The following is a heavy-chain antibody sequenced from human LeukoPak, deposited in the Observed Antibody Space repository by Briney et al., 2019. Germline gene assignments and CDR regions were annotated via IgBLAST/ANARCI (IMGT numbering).Heavy chain of an antibody. CDR2: IWYDGSNK. V-gene: IGHV3-33*01. CDR1: GFTFSSYG. Sequence: PGGSLRLSCAASGFTFSSYGMHWVRQAPGKGLEWVAVIWYDGSNKYYADSVKGRFTISRDNSKNTLYLQMNSLRAEDTAVYYCARDGSGYDLHFDYWGQGTLVTVSS. CDR3: ARDGSGYDLHFDY. D-gene: IGHD5-12*01. J-gene: IGHJ4*02.